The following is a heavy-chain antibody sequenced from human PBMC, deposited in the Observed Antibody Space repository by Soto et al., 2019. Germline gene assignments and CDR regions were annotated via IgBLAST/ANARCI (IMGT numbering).Heavy chain of an antibody. J-gene: IGHJ4*02. CDR1: GFTFDDYG. V-gene: IGHV3-20*04. D-gene: IGHD3-22*01. CDR2: INWNGGST. CDR3: ARGGYYYDSSGYYYGTN. Sequence: EVQLVESGGGVVRPGGSLRLSCAASGFTFDDYGMSWVRQAPGKGLEWVSGINWNGGSTGYADSVKGRFTISRDNAKNSLYLQMNSLRAEDTALYYCARGGYYYDSSGYYYGTNWGQGTLVTVSS.